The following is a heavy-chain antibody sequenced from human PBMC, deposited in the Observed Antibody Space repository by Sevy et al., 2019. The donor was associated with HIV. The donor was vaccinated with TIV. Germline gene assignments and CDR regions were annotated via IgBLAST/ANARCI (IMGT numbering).Heavy chain of an antibody. J-gene: IGHJ4*02. D-gene: IGHD2-21*01. V-gene: IGHV3-30*18. CDR3: AKRDLNHQFLLDY. Sequence: GGSLRLSCAASGSTFSRYVMHWVRQAPGKGLEWLAVLSYDGSDESYADSVRGRFTISRDNSKNTLFLQMNSLRAEDTAVYYCAKRDLNHQFLLDYWGQGTLVTVSS. CDR1: GSTFSRYV. CDR2: LSYDGSDE.